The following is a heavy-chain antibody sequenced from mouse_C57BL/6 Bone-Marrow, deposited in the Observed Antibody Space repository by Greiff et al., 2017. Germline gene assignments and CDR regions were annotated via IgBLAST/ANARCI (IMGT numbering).Heavy chain of an antibody. J-gene: IGHJ3*01. D-gene: IGHD1-1*01. CDR3: AREAYGSSYGFAY. CDR1: GYTFTSYG. Sequence: VQLQQSGAELARPGASVKLSCKASGYTFTSYGISWVKQRTGQGLEWIGEIYPRSGNTYYNEKFKGKATLTADKSSSTAYMELRCLTSEDSAVYFCAREAYGSSYGFAYWGQGTLVTVSA. V-gene: IGHV1-81*01. CDR2: IYPRSGNT.